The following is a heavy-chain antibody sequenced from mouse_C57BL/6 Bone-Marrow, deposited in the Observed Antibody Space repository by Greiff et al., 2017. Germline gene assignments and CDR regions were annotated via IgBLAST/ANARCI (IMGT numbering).Heavy chain of an antibody. CDR1: GFTFSSYT. CDR2: ISGGGGNT. Sequence: EVQVVESGGGLVKPGGSLKLSCAASGFTFSSYTMSWVRQTPEKRLQWVAAISGGGGNTYYPDSVKGRFPISRDNDKNILYLQMSSVRSEDTALYYCSRQVTTVLATKYFDVWGTGPTVTVSS. D-gene: IGHD1-1*01. CDR3: SRQVTTVLATKYFDV. J-gene: IGHJ1*03. V-gene: IGHV5-9*01.